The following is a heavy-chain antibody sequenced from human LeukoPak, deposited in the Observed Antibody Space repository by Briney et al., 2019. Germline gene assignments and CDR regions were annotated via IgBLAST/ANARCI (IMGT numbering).Heavy chain of an antibody. V-gene: IGHV3-9*03. D-gene: IGHD6-19*01. J-gene: IGHJ4*02. CDR2: ISWNSGSI. CDR3: AKDKGSGGKEIDY. Sequence: GGSLRLSCAASGFTFDDYAMHWVRQAPGKGLEWVSGISWNSGSIGYADSVKGRFTISRDNAKNSPYLQMNSLRAEDMALYYCAKDKGSGGKEIDYWGQGTLVTVS. CDR1: GFTFDDYA.